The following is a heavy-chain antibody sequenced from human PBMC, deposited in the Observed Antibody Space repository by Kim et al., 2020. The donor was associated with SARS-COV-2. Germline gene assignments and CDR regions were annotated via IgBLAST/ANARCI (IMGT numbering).Heavy chain of an antibody. Sequence: SVKVSCKASGGTFSSYAISWVRQAPGQGLEWMGGIIPIFGTANYAQKLQGRVTLTADETTRTAYMGLSSLRSEYTAVYYCARAGWDSGHNKANYGRAVWGQGTTVTVSS. D-gene: IGHD1-26*01. CDR1: GGTFSSYA. V-gene: IGHV1-69*13. J-gene: IGHJ6*02. CDR2: IIPIFGTA. CDR3: ARAGWDSGHNKANYGRAV.